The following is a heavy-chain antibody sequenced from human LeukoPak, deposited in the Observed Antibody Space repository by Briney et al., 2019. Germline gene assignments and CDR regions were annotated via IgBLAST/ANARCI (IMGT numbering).Heavy chain of an antibody. CDR3: ARIRYDDSGYYYVSAFDI. V-gene: IGHV5-51*01. CDR1: GYSFTNYW. Sequence: GESLKISCKGSGYSFTNYWIGWVRQMPGKGLEWMAIIYPGDSETRYSPSFQGQVTISVDKSISTAYLQWSSLKASDTAIYYCARIRYDDSGYYYVSAFDIWGQGTMVTVSS. D-gene: IGHD3-22*01. CDR2: IYPGDSET. J-gene: IGHJ3*02.